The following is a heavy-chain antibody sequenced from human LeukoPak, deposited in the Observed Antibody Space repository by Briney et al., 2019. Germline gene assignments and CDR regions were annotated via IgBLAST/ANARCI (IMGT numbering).Heavy chain of an antibody. V-gene: IGHV3-30*02. CDR2: IRNDGSYE. D-gene: IGHD2-2*01. CDR3: AKGSSPSHNWFNS. Sequence: GRSLRLSCAASGFTFSDYGMHWVRQAPGKGLEWVAFIRNDGSYEYYPDSVKGRFTISRDNSRNALFLQMNSLRAEDTAVYYCAKGSSPSHNWFNSWGQGTLVTVSS. J-gene: IGHJ5*01. CDR1: GFTFSDYG.